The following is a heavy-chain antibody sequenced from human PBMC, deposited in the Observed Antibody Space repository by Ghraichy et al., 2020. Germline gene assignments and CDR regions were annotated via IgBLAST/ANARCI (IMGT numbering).Heavy chain of an antibody. D-gene: IGHD4-17*01. V-gene: IGHV3-21*01. CDR2: ISSSSSYI. CDR1: GFTFSSYS. J-gene: IGHJ1*01. Sequence: GGSLRLSCAASGFTFSSYSMNWVRQAPGKGLEWVSSISSSSSYIYYADSVKGRFTISRDNAKNSLYLQMNSLRAEDTAVYYCARDSDYEEYFQHWGQGTLVTVSS. CDR3: ARDSDYEEYFQH.